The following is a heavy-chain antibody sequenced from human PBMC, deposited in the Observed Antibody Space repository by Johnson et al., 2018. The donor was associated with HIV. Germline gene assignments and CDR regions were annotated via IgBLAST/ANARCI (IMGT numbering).Heavy chain of an antibody. Sequence: QVQLLESGGGLVQPGGSVRLPCGASRFTENRIYMRGVRHAPGKGLEWVAVISSGGSIYYYVDCVKGRFTLSRDNSKKTLYMQMNLVRAEDTALYYCAKEGIIPTAASVVRIVSIDIWGQGTMVTVSS. CDR3: AKEGIIPTAASVVRIVSIDI. V-gene: IGHV3-30*18. J-gene: IGHJ3*02. CDR1: RFTENRIY. CDR2: ISSGGSIY. D-gene: IGHD4-23*01.